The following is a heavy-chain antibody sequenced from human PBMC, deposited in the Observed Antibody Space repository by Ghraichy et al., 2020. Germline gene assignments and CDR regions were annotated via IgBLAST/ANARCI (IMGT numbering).Heavy chain of an antibody. CDR2: IRQDGSEK. CDR3: ARRFMDV. Sequence: LSLTCAASGFTFSSYWMHWVRQAPGKGLEWVANIRQDGSEKYYVDSVKGRFTISRDNAKNSLYLQMNNLRAEDSAVYYCARRFMDVWGQGTTVTVSS. J-gene: IGHJ6*02. D-gene: IGHD3-3*01. CDR1: GFTFSSYW. V-gene: IGHV3-7*01.